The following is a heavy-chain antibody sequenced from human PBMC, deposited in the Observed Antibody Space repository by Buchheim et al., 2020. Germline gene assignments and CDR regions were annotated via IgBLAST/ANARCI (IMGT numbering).Heavy chain of an antibody. CDR3: AKGALVVVSAATLQPFDC. Sequence: EVQLLESGGDLVQPGGTLRLSCAASGFTFSSYAMSWVRQAPGKGLEWVSTISGSGGNTYYADSVKGRFTISRDNFKNTVSLQMNSLRAEDTALYFCAKGALVVVSAATLQPFDCWGQGTL. CDR2: ISGSGGNT. D-gene: IGHD2-2*01. CDR1: GFTFSSYA. J-gene: IGHJ4*02. V-gene: IGHV3-23*01.